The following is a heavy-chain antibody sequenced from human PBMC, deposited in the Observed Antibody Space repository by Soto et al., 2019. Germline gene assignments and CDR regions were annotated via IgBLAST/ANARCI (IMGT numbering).Heavy chain of an antibody. D-gene: IGHD3-16*01. CDR2: MNPGSGDT. Sequence: GASVKVSCKASGYSFTNNDVSWVRQATGQGLEWMGWMNPGSGDTGYAQKFQGRVTMTRDISIATAYMELSDLRSDDTAIYYCARMATFGSLNWFDPWGQGTLVTVSS. CDR3: ARMATFGSLNWFDP. J-gene: IGHJ5*02. CDR1: GYSFTNND. V-gene: IGHV1-8*01.